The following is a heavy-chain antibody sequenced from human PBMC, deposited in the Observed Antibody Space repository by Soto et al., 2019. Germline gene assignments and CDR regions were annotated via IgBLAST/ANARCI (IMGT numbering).Heavy chain of an antibody. CDR3: AHSRAAAGLGWFDP. Sequence: QITLKESGPTLVKPTQTLTLTCTFSGFSLSTSGVGVGWIRQPPGKALEWLALIYWADDKRYSPSLKSRLTITKDTSKNQVVRTMTNMYPVDTAPYYCAHSRAAAGLGWFDPCGQGTLVTVSS. D-gene: IGHD6-13*01. CDR2: IYWADDK. V-gene: IGHV2-5*02. J-gene: IGHJ5*02. CDR1: GFSLSTSGVG.